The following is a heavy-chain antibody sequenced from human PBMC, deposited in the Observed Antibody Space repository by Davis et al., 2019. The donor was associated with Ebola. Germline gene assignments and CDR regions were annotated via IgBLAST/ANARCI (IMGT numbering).Heavy chain of an antibody. Sequence: GESLKISCAASGFTFSSYSMNWVRQAPGKGLEWVSAISGSGGSTYYADSVKGRFTISRDNSKNTLYLQMNSLRAEDTAVYYCARDRSLTTTVTTLWYYYYGMDVWGQGTTVTVSS. CDR1: GFTFSSYS. V-gene: IGHV3-23*01. J-gene: IGHJ6*02. D-gene: IGHD4-17*01. CDR2: ISGSGGST. CDR3: ARDRSLTTTVTTLWYYYYGMDV.